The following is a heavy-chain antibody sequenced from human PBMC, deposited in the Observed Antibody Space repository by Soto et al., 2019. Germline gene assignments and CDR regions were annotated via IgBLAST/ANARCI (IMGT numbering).Heavy chain of an antibody. D-gene: IGHD4-17*01. Sequence: EVQLLESGGGLVQPGGSLRLSCAASGFTFSSYAMSWVRQAPGKGLEWVSAISGSGGSTYYADSVKGRFTISRDTSKNTLYLQMNSLRAEDTAVYYCAKVRRRDYGTNYYYYYGMDVWGQGTTVTVSS. CDR2: ISGSGGST. V-gene: IGHV3-23*01. CDR3: AKVRRRDYGTNYYYYYGMDV. J-gene: IGHJ6*02. CDR1: GFTFSSYA.